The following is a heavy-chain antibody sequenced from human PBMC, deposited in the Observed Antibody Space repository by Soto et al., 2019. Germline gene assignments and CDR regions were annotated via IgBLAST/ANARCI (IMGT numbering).Heavy chain of an antibody. D-gene: IGHD1-7*01. CDR1: GFTFSSYG. Sequence: QVQLVESGGGVVQPGRSLRLSCADSGFTFSSYGMHWVRQASGKGLGWVAVISYDGSNKYYADSVKGRFTISRDNSKNTLYLQMNSLRAEDTAVYYCAKDLSNCNYAGGDYWGQGTLVTVSS. J-gene: IGHJ4*02. V-gene: IGHV3-30*18. CDR2: ISYDGSNK. CDR3: AKDLSNCNYAGGDY.